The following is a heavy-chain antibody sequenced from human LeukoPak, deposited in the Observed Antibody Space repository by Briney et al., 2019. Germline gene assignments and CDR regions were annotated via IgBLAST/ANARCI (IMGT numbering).Heavy chain of an antibody. V-gene: IGHV3-30-3*01. J-gene: IGHJ4*02. Sequence: GGSLRLSCAASGFTFSSYAMHWVRQAPGKGLEWVAVISYDGSNKYYADSVKGRFTISRDNSKNTLYLQMNSLRAEDTAMYYCARSYSGSAWGDYWGQGTLVTLSS. CDR3: ARSYSGSAWGDY. CDR2: ISYDGSNK. CDR1: GFTFSSYA. D-gene: IGHD5-12*01.